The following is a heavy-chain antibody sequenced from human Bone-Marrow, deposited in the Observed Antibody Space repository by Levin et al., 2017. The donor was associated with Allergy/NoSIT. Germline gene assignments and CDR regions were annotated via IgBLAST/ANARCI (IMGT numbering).Heavy chain of an antibody. CDR2: IYYSGTT. CDR3: ARVRYCIGNSCSNWFFDL. CDR1: GGSISNDDYY. D-gene: IGHD2-2*01. Sequence: NPSDTLSLTCTVSGGSISNDDYYWSWIRQAPGKGLEWIGFIYYSGTTYSNPSLKSRVTISVDTSKNEFSLKLTSVTAADTAVYYCARVRYCIGNSCSNWFFDLWGRGTLATVSS. J-gene: IGHJ2*01. V-gene: IGHV4-30-4*02.